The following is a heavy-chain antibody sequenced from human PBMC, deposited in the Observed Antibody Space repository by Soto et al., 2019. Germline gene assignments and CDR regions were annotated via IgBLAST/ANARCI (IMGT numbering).Heavy chain of an antibody. CDR1: GGSISSYY. V-gene: IGHV4-59*01. D-gene: IGHD3-22*01. CDR2: IYYSGST. CDR3: ARSLNWYDSSGYFTFDY. Sequence: PSETLSLTCTVSGGSISSYYWRWIRQPPGKGLEWIGYIYYSGSTNYNPSLKSRVTISVDTSKNQFSLKLSSVTAADTAVYYCARSLNWYDSSGYFTFDYWGQGTLVTVSS. J-gene: IGHJ4*02.